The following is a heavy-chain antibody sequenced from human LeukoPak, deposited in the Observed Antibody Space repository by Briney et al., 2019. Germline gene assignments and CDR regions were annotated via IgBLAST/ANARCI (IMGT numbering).Heavy chain of an antibody. CDR3: ARGDDFYTYYYDSSGPYYFDY. Sequence: ASVKVSCKASGYTFTSYGISWVRQAPGQGLEWMGWISAYNGNTNYAQKLQGRGTMTTDTSTSTAYMELRSLRSDDTAVYYCARGDDFYTYYYDSSGPYYFDYWGQGTLVTVSS. D-gene: IGHD3-22*01. J-gene: IGHJ4*02. V-gene: IGHV1-18*01. CDR1: GYTFTSYG. CDR2: ISAYNGNT.